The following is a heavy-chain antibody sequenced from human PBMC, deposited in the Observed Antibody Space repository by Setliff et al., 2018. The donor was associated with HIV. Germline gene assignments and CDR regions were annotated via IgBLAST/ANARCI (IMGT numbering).Heavy chain of an antibody. Sequence: GGSLRLSCAASGFIFGTYDMHWVRQVAGKGLEWVSTMGLLGDTNYADSVKGRFTISRDNAKNSLYLQMSSLRAEDTAVYYCARDPSAGANLYYYVDVWGKGTTVTVSS. CDR2: MGLLGDT. CDR1: GFIFGTYD. CDR3: ARDPSAGANLYYYVDV. D-gene: IGHD1-26*01. V-gene: IGHV3-13*01. J-gene: IGHJ6*03.